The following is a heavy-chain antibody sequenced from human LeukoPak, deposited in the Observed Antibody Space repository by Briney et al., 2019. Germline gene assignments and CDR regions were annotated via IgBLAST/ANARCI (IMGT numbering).Heavy chain of an antibody. Sequence: SETLSLTCTVSGGSISSYYWSWIRQPPGKGLEWIGYIYYSGSTNYNPSLKSRVTISVDTSKNQFSLKLSSVTAADTAVYYCARDAPPYYYDSSGYDYWGQGTMVTVRS. V-gene: IGHV4-59*01. CDR1: GGSISSYY. CDR3: ARDAPPYYYDSSGYDY. CDR2: IYYSGST. D-gene: IGHD3-22*01. J-gene: IGHJ4*02.